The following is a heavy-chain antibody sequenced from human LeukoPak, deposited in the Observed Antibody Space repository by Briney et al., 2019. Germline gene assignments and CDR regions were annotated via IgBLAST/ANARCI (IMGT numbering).Heavy chain of an antibody. D-gene: IGHD1-26*01. CDR3: ARGPRWSGSYLDY. CDR1: GGSFSGYY. V-gene: IGHV4-34*01. J-gene: IGHJ4*02. CDR2: INHSGST. Sequence: PSETLSLTCAVYGGSFSGYYWSWIRQPPGKGLEWIGEINHSGSTNYNPSLKSRVTISVDTSKNQFSLKLSSVTATDTAVYYCARGPRWSGSYLDYWGQGTLVTVSS.